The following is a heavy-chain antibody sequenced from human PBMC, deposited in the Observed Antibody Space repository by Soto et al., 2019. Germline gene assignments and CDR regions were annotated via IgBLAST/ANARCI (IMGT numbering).Heavy chain of an antibody. Sequence: GGSLRLSCAASGFTFSSYGMHWVRQAPGKGLEWVAVISYDGSNKYYADSVKGRFTISRDNSKNTLYLQMNSLRAEDTAVYYCAKDSISLNYDPNWFDPWGQGTLVTVSS. CDR1: GFTFSSYG. V-gene: IGHV3-30*18. J-gene: IGHJ5*02. D-gene: IGHD3-22*01. CDR3: AKDSISLNYDPNWFDP. CDR2: ISYDGSNK.